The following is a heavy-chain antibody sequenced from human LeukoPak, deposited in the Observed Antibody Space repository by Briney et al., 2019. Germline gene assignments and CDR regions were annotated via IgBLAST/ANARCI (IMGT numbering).Heavy chain of an antibody. Sequence: GGSLRLSCAASGFNFRDYGIHWVRQARGKGLEWVAVISYDGSNKYYGDYVKGRFTISRDNSKNTLYLQMDSLRAEDTAVYFCAKDRMITFGGVIGDFASWGQGSLVTVSS. CDR3: AKDRMITFGGVIGDFAS. J-gene: IGHJ4*02. CDR2: ISYDGSNK. CDR1: GFNFRDYG. V-gene: IGHV3-30*18. D-gene: IGHD3-16*02.